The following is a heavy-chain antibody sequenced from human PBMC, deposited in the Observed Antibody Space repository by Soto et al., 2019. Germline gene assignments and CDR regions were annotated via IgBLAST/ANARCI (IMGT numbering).Heavy chain of an antibody. J-gene: IGHJ6*02. Sequence: TLSLTCTVSGGSISSYYWSWIRQPPGKGLEWIGYIYYSGSTNYNPSLKSRVTISVDTSKNQFSLKLSSVTAADTAVYYCARVKGVGYYYYGMDVWGQGTTVTVSS. V-gene: IGHV4-59*01. CDR2: IYYSGST. CDR1: GGSISSYY. D-gene: IGHD2-8*01. CDR3: ARVKGVGYYYYGMDV.